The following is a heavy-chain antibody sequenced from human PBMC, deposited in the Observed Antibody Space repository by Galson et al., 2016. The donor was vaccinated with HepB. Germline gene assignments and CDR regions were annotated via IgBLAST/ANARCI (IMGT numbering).Heavy chain of an antibody. CDR2: ISWDGITT. CDR3: VATQNRTLDS. CDR1: GFTFSDYD. Sequence: SLRLSCAASGFTFSDYDMHWVRQGPGKGLEWVSLISWDGITTYYADSVKGRFTVSRDNSKNSLYLRMNGLTTEDTALYYCVATQNRTLDSWGQGTLVTVSS. J-gene: IGHJ4*02. D-gene: IGHD1-14*01. V-gene: IGHV3-43*01.